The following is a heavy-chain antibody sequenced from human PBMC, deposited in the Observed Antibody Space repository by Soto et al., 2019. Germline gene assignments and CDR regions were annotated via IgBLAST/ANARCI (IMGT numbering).Heavy chain of an antibody. J-gene: IGHJ4*02. Sequence: QVQLVQSGAEVKKPGASVKVSCKASGYTFTSYGISWVRPAPGQGLEWMGWISAYNGNTNYAQKLQGRVTITTATSTSTAYRELRSLRSYDTAVYYCARDSEDSGYDSRRVFDYWGQGTLVTVSS. CDR1: GYTFTSYG. CDR2: ISAYNGNT. D-gene: IGHD5-12*01. V-gene: IGHV1-18*01. CDR3: ARDSEDSGYDSRRVFDY.